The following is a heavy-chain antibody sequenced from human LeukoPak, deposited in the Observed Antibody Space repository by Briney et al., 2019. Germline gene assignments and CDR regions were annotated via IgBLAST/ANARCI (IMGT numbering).Heavy chain of an antibody. Sequence: SETLSLTCAVYGGSFSGYYWSWIRQPPGKGLEWIGYIYYSGSTNYNPSLKSRVTISVDTSKNQFSLKLSSVTAADTAVYYCARQQRYSYGYVHNWFDPWGQGTLVTVSS. CDR3: ARQQRYSYGYVHNWFDP. D-gene: IGHD5-18*01. CDR2: IYYSGST. CDR1: GGSFSGYY. V-gene: IGHV4-59*08. J-gene: IGHJ5*02.